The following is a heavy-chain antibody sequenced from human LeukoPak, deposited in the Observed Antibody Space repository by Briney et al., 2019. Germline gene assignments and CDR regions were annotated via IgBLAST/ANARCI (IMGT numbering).Heavy chain of an antibody. CDR2: ISYDGSNK. CDR3: ARGGQGFDP. CDR1: GFTFSSYA. V-gene: IGHV3-30*04. J-gene: IGHJ5*02. D-gene: IGHD3-16*01. Sequence: GGSLRLSCAASGFTFSSYAMHWVRQAPGKGLEWVAVISYDGSNKYYADSVKGRFTISRENSKNTLYLHVNSLRAEDTAVYYCARGGQGFDPWGQGTLVTVSS.